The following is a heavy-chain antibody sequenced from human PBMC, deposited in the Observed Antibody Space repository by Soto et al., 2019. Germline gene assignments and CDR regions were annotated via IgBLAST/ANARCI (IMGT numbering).Heavy chain of an antibody. CDR3: ARVWIPAAAPNWFDP. CDR1: GYTFTSYG. J-gene: IGHJ5*02. CDR2: ISAYNGNT. D-gene: IGHD6-13*01. V-gene: IGHV1-18*01. Sequence: AASVKVSCKASGYTFTSYGISWVRQAPGQGLEWMGWISAYNGNTNYAQKFQGRVTMTTDTSTSTAYMELGSLRSDDTAVYYCARVWIPAAAPNWFDPWGQGTQVTVSS.